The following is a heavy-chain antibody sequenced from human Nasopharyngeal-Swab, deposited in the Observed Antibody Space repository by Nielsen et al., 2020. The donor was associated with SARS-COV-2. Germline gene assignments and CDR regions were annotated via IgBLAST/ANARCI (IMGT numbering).Heavy chain of an antibody. CDR3: ARIAVAVSPV. CDR2: TYYRSMWNN. Sequence: SQTLSLTCAISGVSVSSNTAAWNWIRQSPSRGLEWLGRTYYRSMWNNDYAVSVRGRITINPDPSKNQFSLQLNSVTPEDTAVYYCARIAVAVSPVWGQGTLVTVSS. J-gene: IGHJ4*02. V-gene: IGHV6-1*01. D-gene: IGHD6-19*01. CDR1: GVSVSSNTAA.